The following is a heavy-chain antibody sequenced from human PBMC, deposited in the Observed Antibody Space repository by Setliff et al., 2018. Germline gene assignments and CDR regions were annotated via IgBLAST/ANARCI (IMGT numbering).Heavy chain of an antibody. D-gene: IGHD1-26*01. V-gene: IGHV3-73*01. CDR3: AKDIRATAVGYFDY. CDR2: IRRNADNRAP. J-gene: IGHJ4*02. CDR1: GFTFSGSA. Sequence: AGGSLRLSCAASGFTFSGSAVHWVRQASGKGPEWVGRIRRNADNRAPIYAASVKGRFTISRDDSKNTAYLQMNSLRAEDTALYYCAKDIRATAVGYFDYWGQGTLVTVSS.